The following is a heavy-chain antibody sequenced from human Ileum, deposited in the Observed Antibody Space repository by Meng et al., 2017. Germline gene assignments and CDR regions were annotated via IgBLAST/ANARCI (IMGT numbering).Heavy chain of an antibody. J-gene: IGHJ4*02. CDR3: AREFYVDTAMVIDS. CDR2: IYYDGSS. V-gene: IGHV4-30-4*01. Sequence: QVQLQESGPGLVKPSHTLSLTCSVTNGSLTNVNNYWNWIRQAPGQALEHIGYIYYDGSSYATPSLKSRVTMSIDTSTNQFSLRLDSVTAADTAVYYCAREFYVDTAMVIDSWGPGALVTVSS. CDR1: NGSLTNVNNY. D-gene: IGHD5-18*01.